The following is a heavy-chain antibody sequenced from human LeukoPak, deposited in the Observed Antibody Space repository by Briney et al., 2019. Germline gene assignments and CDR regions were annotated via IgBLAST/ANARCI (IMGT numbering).Heavy chain of an antibody. J-gene: IGHJ4*02. CDR3: ARDYRFGYCSSTSCYVAHSARTKTRVFDY. CDR1: RFTFSSYS. Sequence: GGSLRLSCAASRFTFSSYSMNWVRQAPGKGLEWVSSISSSSSYIYYADSVKGRFTISRDNAKNSLYLQMNSLRAADSAVYYCARDYRFGYCSSTSCYVAHSARTKTRVFDYWGQGTLVTVSS. V-gene: IGHV3-21*01. CDR2: ISSSSSYI. D-gene: IGHD2-2*01.